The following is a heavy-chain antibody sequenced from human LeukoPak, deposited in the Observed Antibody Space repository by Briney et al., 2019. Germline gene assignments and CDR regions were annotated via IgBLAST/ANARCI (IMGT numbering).Heavy chain of an antibody. CDR1: GFTFEGYG. CDR2: ITGSGDTT. CDR3: VKDYSTIAAAANPLFDY. Sequence: GGSLRLSCAASGFTFEGYGMTWVRQAPGKGLEWVSGITGSGDTTFYADSVKGRFTISRDNSKNTLYLQMHSLRAEDTAVYYCVKDYSTIAAAANPLFDYWGQGALVTVSS. D-gene: IGHD6-13*01. J-gene: IGHJ4*02. V-gene: IGHV3-23*01.